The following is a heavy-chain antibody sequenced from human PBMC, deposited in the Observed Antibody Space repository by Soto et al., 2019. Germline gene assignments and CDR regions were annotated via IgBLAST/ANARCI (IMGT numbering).Heavy chain of an antibody. J-gene: IGHJ4*02. CDR1: GFTFSNYA. CDR2: ISGSGGST. Sequence: PGGSLRLSCAASGFTFSNYAMSWVRQAPGKGLEWVSAISGSGGSTYYADSVKGRFTISRDNSKNTLCLQMNSLRAEDTAVYYCAKDPAYYYDSSGYYYFDYWGQGTPVTVSS. D-gene: IGHD3-22*01. V-gene: IGHV3-23*01. CDR3: AKDPAYYYDSSGYYYFDY.